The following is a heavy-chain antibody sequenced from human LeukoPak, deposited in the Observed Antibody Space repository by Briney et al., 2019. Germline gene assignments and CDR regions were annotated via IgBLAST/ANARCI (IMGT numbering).Heavy chain of an antibody. CDR3: AKAPAGPYYMDV. J-gene: IGHJ6*03. V-gene: IGHV3-30*02. CDR1: GFTFSSYW. Sequence: GGSLRLSCAASGFTFSSYWMHWVRQAPGKGLEWVAFIRYDGSNKYYADSVKGRFTISRDNSKNTLYLQMNSLRAEDTAVYYCAKAPAGPYYMDVWGKGTTVTVSS. CDR2: IRYDGSNK.